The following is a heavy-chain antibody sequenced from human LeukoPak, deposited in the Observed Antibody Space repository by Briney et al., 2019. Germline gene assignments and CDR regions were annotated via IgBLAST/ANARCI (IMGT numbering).Heavy chain of an antibody. D-gene: IGHD2-15*01. V-gene: IGHV3-11*04. CDR2: ISSSGSTI. Sequence: GGSLRLSCAASGFTFSNYYMSWIRQAPGKGLEWVSYISSSGSTIYYADSVKGRFTISRDNAKNSLYLQMNSLRAEDTAVYYCARTIGYCSGGSCYPEYFQHWGQGTLVTVSS. J-gene: IGHJ1*01. CDR1: GFTFSNYY. CDR3: ARTIGYCSGGSCYPEYFQH.